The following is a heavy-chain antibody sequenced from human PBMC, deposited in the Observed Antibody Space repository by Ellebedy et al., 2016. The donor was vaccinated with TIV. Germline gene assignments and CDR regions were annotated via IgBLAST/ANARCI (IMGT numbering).Heavy chain of an antibody. J-gene: IGHJ4*02. CDR1: GGAITSSNW. V-gene: IGHV4-4*02. CDR3: ASEADY. CDR2: VYLGGST. Sequence: MPSETLSLTCTVSGGAITSSNWWTWVREPPGKGLEWIGAVYLGGSTTYNPSLESRVTISIDKSKSQFSLNLTSVSAADTAVYYCASEADYWGPGTLVTVSS.